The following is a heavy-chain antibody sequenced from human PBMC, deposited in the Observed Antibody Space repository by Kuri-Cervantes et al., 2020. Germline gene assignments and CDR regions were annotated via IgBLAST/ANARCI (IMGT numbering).Heavy chain of an antibody. J-gene: IGHJ4*02. Sequence: SVKVSCKASGGTFSSYAISWVRQAPGQGLEWMGGIIPIFGTANYAQKFQGRVTITTDESTSTVYMELSSLRSADTAEYYCARGLRSGYDPYFDYWGQGTLVTVS. CDR3: ARGLRSGYDPYFDY. V-gene: IGHV1-69*05. D-gene: IGHD5-12*01. CDR1: GGTFSSYA. CDR2: IIPIFGTA.